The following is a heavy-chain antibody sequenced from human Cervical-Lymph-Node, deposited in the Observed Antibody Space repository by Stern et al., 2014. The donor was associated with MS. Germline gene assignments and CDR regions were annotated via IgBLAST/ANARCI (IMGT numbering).Heavy chain of an antibody. V-gene: IGHV3-21*01. CDR2: ISSSSSDI. J-gene: IGHJ4*02. CDR3: ARDYDGNYLTYFEY. CDR1: GFTFSSYS. Sequence: EVQLVESGGGLVKPGGSLKLSCAVSGFTFSSYSMNWVRQAQGKGLEWVSSISSSSSDIYYADSVKGRFTISRDNAKNSLSLQMNSLRAEDTAVYYCARDYDGNYLTYFEYWGQGTLVTVSS. D-gene: IGHD2/OR15-2a*01.